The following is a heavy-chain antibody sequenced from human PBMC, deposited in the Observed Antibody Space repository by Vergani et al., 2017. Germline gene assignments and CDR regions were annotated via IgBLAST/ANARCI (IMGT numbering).Heavy chain of an antibody. V-gene: IGHV1-69*12. CDR2: ITPIFGTA. D-gene: IGHD1-26*01. CDR1: GGTFSSYS. J-gene: IGHJ5*02. CDR3: AKSYGWELLHWFDP. Sequence: QVQLVQSGAAVKKPGSSVKVSCKASGGTFSSYSISWVRQAPGQELEWMGGITPIFGTAKYAQKFQGRVTITADESTNTAYMELSSLRSEDTAVYYCAKSYGWELLHWFDPWGQGTLVTVSS.